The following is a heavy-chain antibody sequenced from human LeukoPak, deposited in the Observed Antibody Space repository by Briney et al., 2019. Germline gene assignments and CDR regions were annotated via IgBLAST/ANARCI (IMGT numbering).Heavy chain of an antibody. CDR1: GGSISSSSYD. J-gene: IGHJ6*03. Sequence: KASETLSLTCTVSGGSISSSSYDWGWIRQPPGKGLEWIGSIYYSGSTYYNPSLKSRVTISVDTSKNQFSLKLSSVTAADTAVYYCARDEGPLGMDVWGKGTTVTVSS. CDR3: ARDEGPLGMDV. D-gene: IGHD1-14*01. V-gene: IGHV4-39*07. CDR2: IYYSGST.